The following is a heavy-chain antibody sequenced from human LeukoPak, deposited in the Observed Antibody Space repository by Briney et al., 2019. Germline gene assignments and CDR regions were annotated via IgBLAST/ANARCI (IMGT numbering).Heavy chain of an antibody. V-gene: IGHV1-58*01. D-gene: IGHD1-26*01. CDR3: AARNLRSIVGAGGAFDI. CDR1: GFTFTSSA. Sequence: ASVKVSCKASGFTFTSSAVQWVRQACGQRLEWIGWIVVGSGNTNYAQKFQERVTITRDMSTSTAYMELSSLRSEDTAVYYCAARNLRSIVGAGGAFDIWGQGTMVTVSS. J-gene: IGHJ3*02. CDR2: IVVGSGNT.